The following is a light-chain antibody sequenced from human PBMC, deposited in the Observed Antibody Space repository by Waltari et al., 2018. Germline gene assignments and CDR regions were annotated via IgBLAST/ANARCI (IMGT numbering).Light chain of an antibody. Sequence: DIQMTQSPSSLSASVGDRVTITCQASQDIRNYLNWYQQKPGKAPKLLIYDASNLETGVPSRFSGSGSGTDFTFTINSLQPEDIATYYCQQYDNLPWTFGQGTKVEIK. CDR2: DAS. J-gene: IGKJ1*01. CDR3: QQYDNLPWT. V-gene: IGKV1-33*01. CDR1: QDIRNY.